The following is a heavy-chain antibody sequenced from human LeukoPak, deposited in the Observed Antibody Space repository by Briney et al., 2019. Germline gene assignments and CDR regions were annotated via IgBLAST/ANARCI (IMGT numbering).Heavy chain of an antibody. J-gene: IGHJ4*02. CDR3: ARDNIVVVPAAISDY. CDR2: ISAYNGNT. D-gene: IGHD2-2*01. Sequence: ASVKVSCKASGYTFTSYGISWVRQAPGQGLEWMGWISAYNGNTNYAQKPQGRVTMTTDTSTSTAYMELRSLRSDDTAVYYCARDNIVVVPAAISDYWGQGTLVTVSS. V-gene: IGHV1-18*01. CDR1: GYTFTSYG.